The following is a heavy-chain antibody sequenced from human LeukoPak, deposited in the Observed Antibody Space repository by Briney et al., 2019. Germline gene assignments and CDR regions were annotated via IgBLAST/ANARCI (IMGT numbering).Heavy chain of an antibody. J-gene: IGHJ1*01. CDR3: ARRRYYDGSGYLE. Sequence: SETLSLTCAVSGYSISSGYYWGWIRQPPGKGLEWIGTIYHSGRTCYSPSLKSRVTMSVDPSNNQFSLNLRSVTAADTAVYYCARRRYYDGSGYLEWGQGTLLSVSS. CDR1: GYSISSGYY. CDR2: IYHSGRT. V-gene: IGHV4-38-2*01. D-gene: IGHD3-22*01.